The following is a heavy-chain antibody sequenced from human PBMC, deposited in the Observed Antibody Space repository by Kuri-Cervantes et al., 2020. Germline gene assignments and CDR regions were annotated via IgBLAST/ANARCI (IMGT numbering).Heavy chain of an antibody. CDR1: GFTFSSYG. J-gene: IGHJ4*02. D-gene: IGHD5-18*01. Sequence: LSLTCAASGFTFSSYGMHWVRQAPGKGLEWVAVIWYDGSNKYYADSVKGRFTISRDNSKNTLYLQMNSLRAEDTAVYYCAKDQLDSRGYSYGYADYWGQGTLVTVSS. CDR2: IWYDGSNK. CDR3: AKDQLDSRGYSYGYADY. V-gene: IGHV3-33*06.